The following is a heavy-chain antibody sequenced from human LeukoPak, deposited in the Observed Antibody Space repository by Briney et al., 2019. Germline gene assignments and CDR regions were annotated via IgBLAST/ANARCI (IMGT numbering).Heavy chain of an antibody. J-gene: IGHJ5*02. CDR3: AREPTSGSYYGTFDP. Sequence: GASVNVSCTASGYTFTGYYMHWVRQAPGQGLEWMGWINPNSGATNYAQKFQGRVTMTRDTSINTAYMELRRLRSDDTAVYYCAREPTSGSYYGTFDPWGQGTLVTVSS. CDR2: INPNSGAT. V-gene: IGHV1-2*02. D-gene: IGHD1-26*01. CDR1: GYTFTGYY.